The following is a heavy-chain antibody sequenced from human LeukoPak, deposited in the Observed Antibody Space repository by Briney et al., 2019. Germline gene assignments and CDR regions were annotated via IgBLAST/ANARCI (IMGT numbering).Heavy chain of an antibody. J-gene: IGHJ6*02. V-gene: IGHV1-18*01. Sequence: ASVKVSCKASGYTFTSYGISWVRQAPGQGLEWMGWISAYNGNTNYAQKLQGRVTMTTDTSTSTAYMELRSLRSDDTAVYYCAREVATTPRNYYYGMDVWGQGTTVTVSS. CDR3: AREVATTPRNYYYGMDV. CDR1: GYTFTSYG. D-gene: IGHD5-12*01. CDR2: ISAYNGNT.